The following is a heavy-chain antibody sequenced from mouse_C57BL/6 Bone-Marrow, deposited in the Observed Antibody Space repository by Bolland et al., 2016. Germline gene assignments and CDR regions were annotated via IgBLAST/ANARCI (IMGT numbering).Heavy chain of an antibody. V-gene: IGHV1-77*01. D-gene: IGHD1-1*01. Sequence: YNEKFKGKATLTADTSSSTAYMQLSSLTSEDSAVYFCARLLRWNFDYWGQGTLV. J-gene: IGHJ3*01. CDR3: RLLRWNFDY.